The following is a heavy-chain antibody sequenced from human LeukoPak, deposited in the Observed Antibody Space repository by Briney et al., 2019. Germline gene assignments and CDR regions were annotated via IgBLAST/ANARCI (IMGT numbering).Heavy chain of an antibody. J-gene: IGHJ4*02. CDR3: ARVTGYMIEDYFDY. D-gene: IGHD3-22*01. CDR2: IYTSGST. CDR1: GGSISSYY. V-gene: IGHV4-4*07. Sequence: PSETLSLTCTVSGGSISSYYWSWIRQPAGKGLDWIGRIYTSGSTNYNPSLKSRVTMSVDTSKNQFSLKLSSVTAADTAVYYCARVTGYMIEDYFDYWGQGTLVTVSS.